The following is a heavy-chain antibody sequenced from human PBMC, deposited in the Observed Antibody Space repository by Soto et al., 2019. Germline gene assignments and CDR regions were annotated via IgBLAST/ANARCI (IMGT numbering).Heavy chain of an antibody. CDR2: IYYSGTT. CDR3: AREGGDGVDY. CDR1: GASISSGNFY. Sequence: QVQLQESGPGLVKPSQTLSLTCTVSGASISSGNFYWSWIRQPPGKGLEWVGFIYYSGTTYYNPSLKSRVTISVDTSENQFSLKLSSVTAADTAVYYCAREGGDGVDYWGQGTLVTVSS. D-gene: IGHD3-16*01. J-gene: IGHJ4*02. V-gene: IGHV4-30-4*01.